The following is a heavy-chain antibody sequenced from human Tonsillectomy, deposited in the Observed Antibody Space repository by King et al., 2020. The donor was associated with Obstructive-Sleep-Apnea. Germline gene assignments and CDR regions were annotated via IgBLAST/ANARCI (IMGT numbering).Heavy chain of an antibody. D-gene: IGHD2-15*01. Sequence: VQLQQWGAGLLKPSETLSLTCAVYGGSFSGYYWSWIRQPPGKGLEWIGEINHSGSTNYNPSLKSRVTISVDTSKNQFSLKLSSVTAADTAVYYCALVGYCSGGSCYDGDYWGQGTLVTVSS. CDR1: GGSFSGYY. CDR3: ALVGYCSGGSCYDGDY. CDR2: INHSGST. J-gene: IGHJ4*02. V-gene: IGHV4-34*01.